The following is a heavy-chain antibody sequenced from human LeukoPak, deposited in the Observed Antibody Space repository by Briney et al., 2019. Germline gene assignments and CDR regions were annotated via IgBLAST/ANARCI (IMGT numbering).Heavy chain of an antibody. D-gene: IGHD1-26*01. V-gene: IGHV1-69*02. CDR2: IIPILGIA. J-gene: IGHJ4*02. CDR1: GYTFTSYY. CDR3: ATGGVPDY. Sequence: SVKVSCKASGYTFTSYYMHWVRQAPGQGLEWMGRIIPILGIANYAQKFQGRVTITADKSTSTAYMELSSLRSEDTAVYYCATGGVPDYWGQGTLVTVSS.